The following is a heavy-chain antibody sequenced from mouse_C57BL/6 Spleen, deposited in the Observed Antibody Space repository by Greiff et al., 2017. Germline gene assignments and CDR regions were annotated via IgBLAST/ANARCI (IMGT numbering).Heavy chain of an antibody. V-gene: IGHV1-26*01. Sequence: VQLQQSGPELVKPGASVKISCKASGYTFTDYYMNWVKQSHGRSLEWIGDINPNNGGTSYNQKFKGKATLTVDKSSSTAYMELRSLTSEDSAVYYCARDLYGSFAYWGQGTLVTVSA. CDR1: GYTFTDYY. CDR2: INPNNGGT. D-gene: IGHD1-1*02. CDR3: ARDLYGSFAY. J-gene: IGHJ3*01.